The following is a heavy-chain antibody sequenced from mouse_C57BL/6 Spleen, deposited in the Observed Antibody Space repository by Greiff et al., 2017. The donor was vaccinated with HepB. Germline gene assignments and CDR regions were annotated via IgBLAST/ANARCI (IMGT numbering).Heavy chain of an antibody. CDR2: IHPNSGST. Sequence: VQLQQPGAELVKPGASVKLSCKASGYTFTSYWMHWVKQRPGQGLEWIGMIHPNSGSTNYNEKFKSKATLTVDKSSSTAYMQLSSLTSEDSAVYYCAREDGSRGYWYFDVWGTGTTVTVSS. V-gene: IGHV1-64*01. D-gene: IGHD1-1*01. CDR3: AREDGSRGYWYFDV. J-gene: IGHJ1*03. CDR1: GYTFTSYW.